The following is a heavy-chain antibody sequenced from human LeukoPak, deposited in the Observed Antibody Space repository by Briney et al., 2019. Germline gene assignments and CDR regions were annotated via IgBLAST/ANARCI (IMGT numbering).Heavy chain of an antibody. D-gene: IGHD6-19*01. CDR2: IFPGDSDT. CDR1: GYTFTVYW. J-gene: IGHJ4*02. V-gene: IGHV5-51*01. Sequence: GESLKISCQVSGYTFTVYWIGWVRHVSGKGLEWMGIIFPGDSDTKYSPSFQGHVTISVDKSISTAYLQWSSLKASDTATYYCAREDSGGWRYFDSWGQGTLVTVFS. CDR3: AREDSGGWRYFDS.